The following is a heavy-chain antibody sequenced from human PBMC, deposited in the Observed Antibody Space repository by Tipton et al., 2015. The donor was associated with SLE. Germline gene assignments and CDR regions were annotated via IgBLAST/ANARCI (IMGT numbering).Heavy chain of an antibody. CDR1: GGSITSGSYY. V-gene: IGHV4-39*07. CDR2: INHSGST. D-gene: IGHD3-22*01. CDR3: ARGGYYDSSGYYYLDAFDI. Sequence: TLSLTCTVSGGSITSGSYYWSWIRQPPGKGLEWIGEINHSGSTNYNPSLKSRVTISVDTSKNQFSLKLSSVTAADTAVYYCARGGYYDSSGYYYLDAFDIWGQGTMVTVSS. J-gene: IGHJ3*02.